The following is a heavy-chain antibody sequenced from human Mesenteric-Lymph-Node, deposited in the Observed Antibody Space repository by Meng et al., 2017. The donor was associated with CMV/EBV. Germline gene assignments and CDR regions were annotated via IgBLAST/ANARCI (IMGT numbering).Heavy chain of an antibody. CDR3: ASEQQLDY. V-gene: IGHV3-30*04. D-gene: IGHD6-13*01. J-gene: IGHJ4*02. CDR2: VSYHGSDK. CDR1: GFAFSSYA. Sequence: GESLKISCAASGFAFSSYAMHWVRQAPGKGLEWVAVVSYHGSDKFYPDSVKGRFTISRDNSKNTLYLQMNSLRAEDTAVYYCASEQQLDYWGQGTLVTVSS.